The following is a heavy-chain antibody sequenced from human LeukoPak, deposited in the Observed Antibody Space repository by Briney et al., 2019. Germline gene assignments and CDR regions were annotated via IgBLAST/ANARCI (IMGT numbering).Heavy chain of an antibody. CDR2: IYYSGST. V-gene: IGHV4-59*08. J-gene: IGHJ4*02. CDR3: ARQNFWSGYSSFFDY. Sequence: SETLSLTCTVSGGSISSYYWSWIRQPPGKGLEWIGYIYYSGSTNYNPSLKSRATISVDTSKNQFSLKLSSVTAADTAVCYCARQNFWSGYSSFFDYWGQGTLVTVSS. D-gene: IGHD3-3*01. CDR1: GGSISSYY.